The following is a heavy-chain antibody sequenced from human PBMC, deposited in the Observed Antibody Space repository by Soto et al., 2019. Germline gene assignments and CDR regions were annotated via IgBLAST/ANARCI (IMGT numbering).Heavy chain of an antibody. J-gene: IGHJ3*02. CDR1: GYTFTSFG. D-gene: IGHD2-15*01. CDR3: ARDHRGGTDAFDI. V-gene: IGHV1-18*01. Sequence: QVQLVQSGAEVKKPGASVKVSCKASGYTFTSFGISWVRQAPGQGLEWMGWISAYNGNTNYAENLQGRVTMTTDTSTSRAYMELRSLTSDDTAVYYCARDHRGGTDAFDIWGQGTMVTVSS. CDR2: ISAYNGNT.